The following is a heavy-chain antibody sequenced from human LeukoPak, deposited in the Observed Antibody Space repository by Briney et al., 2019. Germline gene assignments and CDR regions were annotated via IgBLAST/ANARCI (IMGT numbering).Heavy chain of an antibody. CDR3: ARMVVYCSSTSCHDY. J-gene: IGHJ4*02. D-gene: IGHD2-2*01. CDR1: GYTFTGYY. CDR2: INPNSGGT. V-gene: IGHV1-2*02. Sequence: ASVKVSCKASGYTFTGYYMHWVRQAPGQGLEWMAWINPNSGGTNYAQKFQGRVTMTRDTSISTAYMELSRLRSDDTAVYYCARMVVYCSSTSCHDYWGQGTLVTVSS.